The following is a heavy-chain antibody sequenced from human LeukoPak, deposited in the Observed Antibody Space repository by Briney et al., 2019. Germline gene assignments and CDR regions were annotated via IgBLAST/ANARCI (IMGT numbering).Heavy chain of an antibody. Sequence: GGSLRLSYAASGFTFSSYAMSWVRQAPGKGLEWVSAIRGSGDSTYYGDSVKGRFTISRDNSKNTLYLQMNSMRAEDTAVYYCAKTRPLDSSSWSHGDYWGQGTLGTVSS. V-gene: IGHV3-23*01. J-gene: IGHJ4*02. CDR1: GFTFSSYA. CDR3: AKTRPLDSSSWSHGDY. D-gene: IGHD6-13*01. CDR2: IRGSGDST.